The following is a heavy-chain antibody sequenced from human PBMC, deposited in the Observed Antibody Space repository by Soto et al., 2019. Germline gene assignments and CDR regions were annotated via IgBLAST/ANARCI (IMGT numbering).Heavy chain of an antibody. D-gene: IGHD3-3*01. J-gene: IGHJ3*02. V-gene: IGHV3-33*01. CDR1: GFTFSSYG. CDR2: IWYDGSNK. CDR3: ARESPASSYDFWSGYYKDDAFDI. Sequence: RRLSCAASGFTFSSYGMHCVRQAPGKGLEGVAVIWYDGSNKYYADSVKGRFTISRDNSKNTLYLQMNSLRAEDTAVYYCARESPASSYDFWSGYYKDDAFDIWGQGTMVTVSS.